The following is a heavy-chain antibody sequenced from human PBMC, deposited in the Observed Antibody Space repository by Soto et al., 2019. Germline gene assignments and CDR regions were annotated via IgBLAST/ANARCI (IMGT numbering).Heavy chain of an antibody. D-gene: IGHD2-15*01. Sequence: QEQLVQSGAEVKKPGSSVKVSCKASGGLFSSYPISWVRQVPGQGLEWMGGIIPVFQTAYYTQRFQGRVTITADESTNTPYKGLSSLKSADTAIYYCARGGSCYTWFNEFWGQGTLVTVSS. CDR3: ARGGSCYTWFNEF. CDR2: IIPVFQTA. V-gene: IGHV1-69*01. J-gene: IGHJ4*02. CDR1: GGLFSSYP.